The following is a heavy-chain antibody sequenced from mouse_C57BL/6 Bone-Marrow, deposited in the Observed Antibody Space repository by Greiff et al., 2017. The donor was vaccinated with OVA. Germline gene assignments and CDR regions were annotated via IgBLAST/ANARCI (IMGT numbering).Heavy chain of an antibody. CDR3: LRHDIDWYFDV. V-gene: IGHV10-1*01. CDR2: IRSKSNNYAT. Sequence: DVHLVESGGGLVQPQGSLQLSCAASGFSFNTYAMNWVRQAPGKGLEWVARIRSKSNNYATYYADSVKDRFTISRDDSESMLYLQMNNLKTEATAMYYWLRHDIDWYFDVWGTGTTVTVSA. CDR1: GFSFNTYA. J-gene: IGHJ1*03.